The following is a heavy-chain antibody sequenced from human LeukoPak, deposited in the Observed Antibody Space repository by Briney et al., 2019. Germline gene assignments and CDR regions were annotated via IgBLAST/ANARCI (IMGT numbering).Heavy chain of an antibody. V-gene: IGHV1-2*04. D-gene: IGHD7-27*01. CDR3: ARDPITGDFNWFDP. CDR2: INPNSGGT. CDR1: GYTFTGYY. Sequence: ASVKVSCKASGYTFTGYYMHWVRQAPGQGLEWMGWINPNSGGTNYAQKFQGWVTMTRDTSISTAYMELSRLRSDDTAVYYCARDPITGDFNWFDPWGQGTLVTVSS. J-gene: IGHJ5*02.